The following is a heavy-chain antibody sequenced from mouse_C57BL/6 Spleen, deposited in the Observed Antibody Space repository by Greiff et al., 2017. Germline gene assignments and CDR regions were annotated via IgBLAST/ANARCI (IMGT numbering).Heavy chain of an antibody. V-gene: IGHV1-52*01. Sequence: QVQLKQPGAELVRPGSSVKLSCKASGYTFTSYWMHWVKQRPIQGLEWIGNIDPSDSETHYNQKFKDKATLTVDKSSSTAYMQLSSLTSEDSAVYYCARSYSNPYYFDYWGQGTTLTVSS. J-gene: IGHJ2*01. CDR2: IDPSDSET. CDR1: GYTFTSYW. CDR3: ARSYSNPYYFDY. D-gene: IGHD2-5*01.